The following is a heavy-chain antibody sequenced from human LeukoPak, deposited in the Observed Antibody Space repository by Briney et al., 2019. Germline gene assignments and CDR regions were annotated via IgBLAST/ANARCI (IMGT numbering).Heavy chain of an antibody. Sequence: SETLSLTCTVSGGSISNYYWSWIRQPPGKGLEWIGYISYSGSTISNPSLKSRVTISVDTSKNQFSLKLSSVTAADTAVYYCARVAAAGPSFDPWGQGTLVTVSS. J-gene: IGHJ5*02. V-gene: IGHV4-59*12. CDR1: GGSISNYY. CDR2: ISYSGST. CDR3: ARVAAAGPSFDP. D-gene: IGHD6-13*01.